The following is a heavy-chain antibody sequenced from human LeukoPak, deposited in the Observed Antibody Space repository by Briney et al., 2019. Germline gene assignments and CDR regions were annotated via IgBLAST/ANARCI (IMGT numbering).Heavy chain of an antibody. D-gene: IGHD2-2*02. V-gene: IGHV4-39*07. Sequence: SETLSLTCNVSGGSMKISDHYWGWIRQRPGKGLEWIGSIYHSGDTYHNPSLESRLTVSVDKSKNQVSLKLISVTAADTAVYYCARAREPLLYTYYFDYWGQGTLVTVSS. J-gene: IGHJ4*02. CDR1: GGSMKISDHY. CDR2: IYHSGDT. CDR3: ARAREPLLYTYYFDY.